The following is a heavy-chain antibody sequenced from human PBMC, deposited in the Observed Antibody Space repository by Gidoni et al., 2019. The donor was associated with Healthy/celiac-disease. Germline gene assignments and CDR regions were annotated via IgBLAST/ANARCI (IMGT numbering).Heavy chain of an antibody. J-gene: IGHJ4*02. CDR3: AKDLRATTPGALDY. V-gene: IGHV3-23*01. CDR2: ISGSGGST. D-gene: IGHD1-26*01. Sequence: VRQAPGKGLEWVSAISGSGGSTYYADSVKGRFTISRDNSKNTLYLQMNSLRAEDTAVYYCAKDLRATTPGALDYWGQGTLVTVSS.